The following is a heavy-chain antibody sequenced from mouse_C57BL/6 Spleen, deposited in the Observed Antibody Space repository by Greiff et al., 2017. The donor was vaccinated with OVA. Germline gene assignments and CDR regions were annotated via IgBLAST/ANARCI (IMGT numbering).Heavy chain of an antibody. CDR3: ASEDYGHYFDY. J-gene: IGHJ2*01. D-gene: IGHD1-1*02. CDR2: IHPNSGST. Sequence: VQLQQPGAELVKPGASVKLSCKASGYTFTSYWMHWVKQRPGQGLEWIGMIHPNSGSTNYNEKFKSKATLTVDKSSSTAYMQLSSLTSEDSAVYYCASEDYGHYFDYWGQGTTLTVSS. V-gene: IGHV1-64*01. CDR1: GYTFTSYW.